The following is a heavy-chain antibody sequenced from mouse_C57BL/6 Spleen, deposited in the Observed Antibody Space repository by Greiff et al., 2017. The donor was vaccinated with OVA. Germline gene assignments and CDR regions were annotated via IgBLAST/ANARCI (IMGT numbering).Heavy chain of an antibody. CDR1: GFSLTSYG. D-gene: IGHD4-1*01. CDR3: ASITGTTWFAY. J-gene: IGHJ3*01. Sequence: VKLMESGPGLVQPSQSLSITCTVSGFSLTSYGVHWVRQSPGKGLEWLGVIWSGGSTDYNAAFISRLSISKDNSKSQVFFKMNSLQADDTAIYYCASITGTTWFAYWGQGTLVTVSA. V-gene: IGHV2-2*01. CDR2: IWSGGST.